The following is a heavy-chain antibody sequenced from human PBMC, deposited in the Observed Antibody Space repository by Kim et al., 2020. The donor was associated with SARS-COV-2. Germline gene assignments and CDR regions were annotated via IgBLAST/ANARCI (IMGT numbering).Heavy chain of an antibody. J-gene: IGHJ4*02. CDR1: GGSISSSSYY. D-gene: IGHD5-18*01. Sequence: SETLSLTCTVSGGSISSSSYYWGWIRQPPGKGLEWIGSIYYSGSTYYNPSLKSRVTISVDTSKNQFSLKLSSVTAADTAVYYCARVAFRGYSYGTFDYWGQGTLVTVSS. V-gene: IGHV4-39*07. CDR3: ARVAFRGYSYGTFDY. CDR2: IYYSGST.